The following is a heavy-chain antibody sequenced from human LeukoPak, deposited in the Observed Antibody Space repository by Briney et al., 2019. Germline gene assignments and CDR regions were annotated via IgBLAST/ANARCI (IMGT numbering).Heavy chain of an antibody. CDR2: ISGSGGST. V-gene: IGHV3-23*01. Sequence: GGSLRLSCAASGFTFSSYAMCWVRQAPGKGLEWVSAISGSGGSTYYADSVKGRFTISRDNAKNSLYLQMNSLRAEDTAVYYCARENVMGHFDYWGQGTLVTVSS. CDR3: ARENVMGHFDY. J-gene: IGHJ4*02. CDR1: GFTFSSYA. D-gene: IGHD2-8*01.